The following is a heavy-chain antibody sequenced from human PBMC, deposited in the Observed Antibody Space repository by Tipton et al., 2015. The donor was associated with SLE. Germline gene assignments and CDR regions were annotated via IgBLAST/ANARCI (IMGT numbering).Heavy chain of an antibody. CDR3: ARGWWFDP. CDR2: IYYSGST. Sequence: TLSLTCTVSGYSISSDYYWSWIRQPPGKGLEWIGYIYYSGSTNYNPSLKSRVTISVDTSKNQFSLKLSSVTAADTAVYYCARGWWFDPWGQGTLGTVSS. CDR1: GYSISSDYY. V-gene: IGHV4-61*01. D-gene: IGHD6-19*01. J-gene: IGHJ5*02.